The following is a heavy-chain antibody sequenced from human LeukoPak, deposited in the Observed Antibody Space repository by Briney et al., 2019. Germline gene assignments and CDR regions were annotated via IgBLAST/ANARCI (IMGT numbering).Heavy chain of an antibody. CDR3: ARDSGFGESQYFDY. D-gene: IGHD3-10*01. Sequence: GSLRLSCAASGFTFSSYGMHWVRQAPGKGLEWVAVIWYDGSNKYYADSVKGRFTISRDNSKNTLYLQMNSLRAEDTAVYYCARDSGFGESQYFDYWGQGTLVTVSS. J-gene: IGHJ4*02. V-gene: IGHV3-33*01. CDR1: GFTFSSYG. CDR2: IWYDGSNK.